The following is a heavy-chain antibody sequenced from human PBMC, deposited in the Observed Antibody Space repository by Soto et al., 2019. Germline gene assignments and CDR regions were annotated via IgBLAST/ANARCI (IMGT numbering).Heavy chain of an antibody. J-gene: IGHJ4*02. D-gene: IGHD2-15*01. Sequence: DVNLLQSGGGSAQPGGSLRLSCATSGFAFSTYAMTWVRQVPGRGLEWVSTILPDETGFYTVSVKGRFTISRDNFRGILYLQMHDLWVEDAAIYFCAKDRLPTSGQRFYFDSWGQGSLVTVSS. CDR3: AKDRLPTSGQRFYFDS. CDR1: GFAFSTYA. CDR2: ILPDETG. V-gene: IGHV3-23*01.